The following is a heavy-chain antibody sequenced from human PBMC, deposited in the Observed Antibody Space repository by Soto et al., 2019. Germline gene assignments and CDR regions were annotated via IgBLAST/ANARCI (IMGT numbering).Heavy chain of an antibody. Sequence: SETLSLTCAVYRGSFSGYYCSWLRHPPGKGLEWIGEINHSGSTNENPSLTSRVTISVDTSKNQFSLKLSSLTAAYKAVYYSARSPHLDAGCWSGYANWLEPRGQGTPVTV. CDR2: INHSGST. CDR1: RGSFSGYY. V-gene: IGHV4-34*01. D-gene: IGHD3-3*01. J-gene: IGHJ5*02. CDR3: ARSPHLDAGCWSGYANWLEP.